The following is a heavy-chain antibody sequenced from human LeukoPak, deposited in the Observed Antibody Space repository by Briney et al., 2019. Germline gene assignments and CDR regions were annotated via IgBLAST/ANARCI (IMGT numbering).Heavy chain of an antibody. D-gene: IGHD3-10*01. J-gene: IGHJ4*02. CDR3: ARDNRARRGFDY. Sequence: ASVKVSCRTSGGTFSSYAIRWVRQAPGQGLEWMGGIIPIFGTANYAQKFQGRVTITTDESATTAHMELSSLTSEDTAVYYCARDNRARRGFDYWGQGTLVTVSS. CDR2: IIPIFGTA. CDR1: GGTFSSYA. V-gene: IGHV1-69*05.